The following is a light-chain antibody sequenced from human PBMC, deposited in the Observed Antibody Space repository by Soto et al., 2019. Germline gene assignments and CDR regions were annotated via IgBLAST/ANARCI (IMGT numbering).Light chain of an antibody. CDR2: AAS. CDR3: QQSFSTLLIT. J-gene: IGKJ5*01. Sequence: DIPMTQSPSSLSASIGDGVTITCRASQSINSYLNWYQQKPGKAPKLLISAASNLQGGVPSRFSGSGSGTDFTLTISSLQPEDFATYYCQQSFSTLLITFGQGTRLEIK. V-gene: IGKV1-39*01. CDR1: QSINSY.